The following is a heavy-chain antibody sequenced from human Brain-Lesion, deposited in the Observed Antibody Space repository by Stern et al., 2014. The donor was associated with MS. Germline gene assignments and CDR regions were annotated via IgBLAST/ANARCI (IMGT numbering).Heavy chain of an antibody. J-gene: IGHJ5*02. Sequence: QVQLVESGPGLVKPSETLSLTCTVAGGSVSSTSYAWAWIRQPPGKGLGGIGTIYFSGNTYYSPSLKRRLTISLAPPKNQSPLQLGSVTAADTAVYYCAGEEDIRYCSGGSCTGNWFDPWGQGTLVTVSS. D-gene: IGHD2-15*01. CDR3: AGEEDIRYCSGGSCTGNWFDP. CDR2: IYFSGNT. V-gene: IGHV4-39*01. CDR1: GGSVSSTSYA.